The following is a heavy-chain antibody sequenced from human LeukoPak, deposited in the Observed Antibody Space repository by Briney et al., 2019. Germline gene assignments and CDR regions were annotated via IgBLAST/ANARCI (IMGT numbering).Heavy chain of an antibody. CDR1: GGSLSSDY. J-gene: IGHJ4*02. Sequence: SETLSLTCTVSGGSLSSDYWTWIRQPPTKGLEWIGYVHYSGSTNYNPSLKSRVTISVDTSKNQFSLKLSSVTAADTAVYYCTRRGNGPAATDFDYWGQGTLVTVSS. CDR3: TRRGNGPAATDFDY. V-gene: IGHV4-59*01. CDR2: VHYSGST. D-gene: IGHD2-2*01.